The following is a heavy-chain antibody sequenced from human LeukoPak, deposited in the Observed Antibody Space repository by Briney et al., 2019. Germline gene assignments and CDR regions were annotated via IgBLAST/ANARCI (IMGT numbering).Heavy chain of an antibody. CDR3: ARDEVVVAATVYYYYGMDV. CDR1: GDIVSSNSAA. V-gene: IGHV6-1*01. D-gene: IGHD2-15*01. Sequence: SQTLSLTCAISGDIVSSNSAAWNWIRQSPSRGLEWLGRTYYRSKWYNDYAVSVKSRITINPDTSKNQFSLQLNSVTPEDTAVYYCARDEVVVAATVYYYYGMDVWGRGTTVTVSS. J-gene: IGHJ6*02. CDR2: TYYRSKWYN.